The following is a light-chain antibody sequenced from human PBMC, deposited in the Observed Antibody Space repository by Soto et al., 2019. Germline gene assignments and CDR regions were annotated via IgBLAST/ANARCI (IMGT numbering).Light chain of an antibody. CDR2: GAS. J-gene: IGKJ3*01. CDR3: QQYGSSPRIT. V-gene: IGKV3-20*01. CDR1: QSVSSSY. Sequence: EIVLTQSPGTLSLSPGERATLSCRASQSVSSSYLAWYQQKPGQAPRLRIYGASSRATGIPDRFSGSGSGTYFTLTISRLEPEDFAVYYCQQYGSSPRITFGPGTKVDIK.